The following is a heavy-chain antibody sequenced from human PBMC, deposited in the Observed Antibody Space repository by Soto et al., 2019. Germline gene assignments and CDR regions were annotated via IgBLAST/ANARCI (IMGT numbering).Heavy chain of an antibody. CDR3: AKGPRPGIRPTRDNWFDP. V-gene: IGHV3-30*18. J-gene: IGHJ5*02. Sequence: PGGSLRLSCGACGFTFSSYSIHWVRQAPCKGLEWVAGISYDGLDAYYADSMKGRFTISRDNSKKTLYLQVYSLRGEDTAVYYCAKGPRPGIRPTRDNWFDPCGQRTRVAFCS. D-gene: IGHD3-10*01. CDR1: GFTFSSYS. CDR2: ISYDGLDA.